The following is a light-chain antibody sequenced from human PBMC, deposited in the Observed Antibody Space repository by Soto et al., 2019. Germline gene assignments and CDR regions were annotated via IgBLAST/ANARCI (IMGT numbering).Light chain of an antibody. CDR3: HQRQSWTRT. CDR2: GAS. J-gene: IGKJ1*01. Sequence: EIVLTRSPGTLSLSPGERATLSCRASQSVSNNYLAWYQQKPGQAPRLLIYGASNRATGIPDRFSGSGSVTDCTLTISDVKPEDFALYYCHQRQSWTRTFGQGTKVDIK. CDR1: QSVSNNY. V-gene: IGKV3D-20*02.